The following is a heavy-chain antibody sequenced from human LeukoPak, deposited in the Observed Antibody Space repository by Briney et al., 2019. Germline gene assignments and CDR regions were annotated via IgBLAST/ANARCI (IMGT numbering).Heavy chain of an antibody. Sequence: GGSLRLSCAASGFTFSSYSINWVRQAPGKGLEWVSFISSSSSYIYYADSVKGRFTISRDNAKNSLYLQMNSLRAEDTAVYYCARWDSRDYYYYMDVWGKGTTVTVSS. J-gene: IGHJ6*03. D-gene: IGHD6-13*01. CDR2: ISSSSSYI. CDR3: ARWDSRDYYYYMDV. V-gene: IGHV3-21*01. CDR1: GFTFSSYS.